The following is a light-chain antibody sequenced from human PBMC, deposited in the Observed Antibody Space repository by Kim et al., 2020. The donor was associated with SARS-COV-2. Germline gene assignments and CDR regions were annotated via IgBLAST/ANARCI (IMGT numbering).Light chain of an antibody. Sequence: SSELTQDPAVSVALGQTVRITCQGDSLRSYYANWYQQKPGQAPVFVIYGKNNRPSGIPDRFSGSSSGNTASLTITGAQAEDEADYYCNSRDSSGNHLVFGGGTQLTVL. CDR2: GKN. V-gene: IGLV3-19*01. CDR3: NSRDSSGNHLV. J-gene: IGLJ2*01. CDR1: SLRSYY.